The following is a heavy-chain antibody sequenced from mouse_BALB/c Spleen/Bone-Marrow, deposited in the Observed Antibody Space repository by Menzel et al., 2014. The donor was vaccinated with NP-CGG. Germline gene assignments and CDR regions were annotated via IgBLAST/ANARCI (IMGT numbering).Heavy chain of an antibody. CDR1: GFTFSSYG. Sequence: EVTLVESGGGLVQPGGSLKLSWAASGFTFSSYGMSWVRQTPDKRLELVASINSNGGSTYYPDSVKGRFTISRDNAKNTLSLQMSSLKSEDTAMYYCARCNYGNYVDYFDYWGQGTTLTVSS. J-gene: IGHJ2*01. V-gene: IGHV5-6-3*01. CDR3: ARCNYGNYVDYFDY. CDR2: INSNGGST. D-gene: IGHD2-1*01.